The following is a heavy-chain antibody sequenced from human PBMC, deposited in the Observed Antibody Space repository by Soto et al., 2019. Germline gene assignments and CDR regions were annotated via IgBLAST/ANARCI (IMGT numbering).Heavy chain of an antibody. V-gene: IGHV4-34*01. CDR2: IKHSGST. Sequence: PSKTLSLTFAVYGGSFRGYYWSWIRPPPGKGLEWIGEIKHSGSTNYNPSLKSRVTISVDTSKNQCSPQLSSVTAADTAVYYCARGLGYDYVWGSKRTYFDYWGQGTLVTV. J-gene: IGHJ4*02. D-gene: IGHD3-16*01. CDR1: GGSFRGYY. CDR3: ARGLGYDYVWGSKRTYFDY.